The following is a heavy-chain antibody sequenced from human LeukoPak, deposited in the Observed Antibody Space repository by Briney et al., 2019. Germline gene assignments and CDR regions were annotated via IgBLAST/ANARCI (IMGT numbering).Heavy chain of an antibody. CDR1: GASLRTTIYY. J-gene: IGHJ4*02. D-gene: IGHD2/OR15-2a*01. Sequence: SETLPLIRAVSGASLRTTIYYWAWIRQSPAKGLEWIGNIFYRGTTYYNPSLKSRVTISIDTAKNQFSLRLTSVTGADTAVYFCAREFPPEATSSSSMLDYWGQGALVTVSS. CDR3: AREFPPEATSSSSMLDY. V-gene: IGHV4-39*02. CDR2: IFYRGTT.